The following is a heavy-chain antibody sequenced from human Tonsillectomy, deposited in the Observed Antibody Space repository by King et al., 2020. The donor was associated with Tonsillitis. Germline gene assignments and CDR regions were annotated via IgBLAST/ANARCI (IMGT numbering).Heavy chain of an antibody. D-gene: IGHD1-26*01. Sequence: VQLVESGGGLVKPGESLRLSCVASGFSFSTYNMNGVRKAPGRGLEWVSSINGGGNYIYYTDSVKGPITIYRDNAKNSLFLQMNRLTDDDTDLYYWAREDGEVGATSHFDYWGQGTLVTVSS. CDR2: INGGGNYI. CDR3: AREDGEVGATSHFDY. V-gene: IGHV3-21*01. J-gene: IGHJ4*02. CDR1: GFSFSTYN.